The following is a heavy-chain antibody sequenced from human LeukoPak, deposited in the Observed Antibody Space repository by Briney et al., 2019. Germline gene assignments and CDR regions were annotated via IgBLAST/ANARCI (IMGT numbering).Heavy chain of an antibody. Sequence: SETLSLTCSVSGGSISSSSYSWSWIRQPRGKGLEWIGYIYYSGSTYYNPSLKSRVTISVDTSKNQFSLKLSSVTAADTAVYYCASGLYSYGDYWGQGTLVTVSS. D-gene: IGHD5-18*01. J-gene: IGHJ4*02. CDR3: ASGLYSYGDY. CDR1: GGSISSSSYS. CDR2: IYYSGST. V-gene: IGHV4-30-4*07.